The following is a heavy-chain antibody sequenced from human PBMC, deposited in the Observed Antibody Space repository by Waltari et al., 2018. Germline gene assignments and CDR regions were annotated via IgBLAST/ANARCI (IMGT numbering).Heavy chain of an antibody. CDR3: AKSLDATTMTASDY. CDR1: AFPFRSNG. J-gene: IGHJ4*02. Sequence: EVDLVQSGGAWVQPGRSLPPSCRGSAFPFRSNGLSWFRQAPGKGLEWVGFIRPQAYIDPTKYAAPVRGRFHISRDDSESIAYLQMNSLKKEDTAVYYCAKSLDATTMTASDYWGQGTLVTVSS. V-gene: IGHV3-49*03. CDR2: IRPQAYIDPT.